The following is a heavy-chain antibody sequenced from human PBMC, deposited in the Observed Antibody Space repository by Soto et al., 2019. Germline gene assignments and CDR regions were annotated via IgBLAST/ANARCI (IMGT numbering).Heavy chain of an antibody. D-gene: IGHD2-2*01. CDR2: MSGSGGST. CDR3: AKDLIVVVPAAAPPYYYYGMDV. Sequence: PGGSLRLSFAASGFTFSGYAMSGCRQAPGKGLEWGSAMSGSGGSTYYADSVKGRFTICRDNSKNTLYLQMNSLRAEDTAVYYCAKDLIVVVPAAAPPYYYYGMDVWGQGTTVTVSS. CDR1: GFTFSGYA. V-gene: IGHV3-23*01. J-gene: IGHJ6*02.